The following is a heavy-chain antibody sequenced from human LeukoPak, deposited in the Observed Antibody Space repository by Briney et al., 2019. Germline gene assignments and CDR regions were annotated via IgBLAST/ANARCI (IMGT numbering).Heavy chain of an antibody. V-gene: IGHV3-48*03. J-gene: IGHJ4*02. CDR3: ASSPYYGSGSYFSG. CDR1: GFTFSSYE. Sequence: GSLRLSCAASGFTFSSYEMNWVRQAPGKGLEWVSYISSSGSTIYYADSVKGRFTISRDNAKNSLYLQMNSLRAEDTAVYYCASSPYYGSGSYFSGWGQGTLVTVSS. D-gene: IGHD3-10*01. CDR2: ISSSGSTI.